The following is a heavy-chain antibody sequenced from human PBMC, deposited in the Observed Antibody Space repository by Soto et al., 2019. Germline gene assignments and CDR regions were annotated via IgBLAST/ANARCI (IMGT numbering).Heavy chain of an antibody. V-gene: IGHV1-18*01. Sequence: ASVKFSCKASGYTFISFGISWVRQAPGQVLECMVWISAYNGNTNYXXKVQGRVXXTADGSRSIGXVELRXVRSDDTAVYYCARHYYDSSGYSNWFDPXX. CDR2: ISAYNGNT. J-gene: IGHJ5*02. CDR3: ARHYYDSSGYSNWFDP. CDR1: GYTFISFG. D-gene: IGHD3-22*01.